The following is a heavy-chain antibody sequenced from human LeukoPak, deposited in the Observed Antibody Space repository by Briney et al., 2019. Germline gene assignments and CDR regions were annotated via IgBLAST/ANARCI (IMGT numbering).Heavy chain of an antibody. V-gene: IGHV3-23*01. J-gene: IGHJ4*02. CDR2: ISGSGYSI. D-gene: IGHD3-9*01. CDR1: GFSFSSYA. Sequence: HPGGSLRLSCAASGFSFSSYALNWVRQAPGKGLEWVSGISGSGYSIYYVDSVEGRFTISRDNSKKTVYLQMNSLRAEDTAVYYCAKSVTGYSTFDYWGQGTLVTVSS. CDR3: AKSVTGYSTFDY.